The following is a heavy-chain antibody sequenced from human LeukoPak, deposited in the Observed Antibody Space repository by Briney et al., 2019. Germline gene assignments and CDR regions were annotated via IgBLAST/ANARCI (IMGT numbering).Heavy chain of an antibody. J-gene: IGHJ4*02. CDR3: ARVGVNYGDSYPFDY. CDR2: ISSSSSDI. Sequence: GGSLRLSCAASGFSFSSYSMNWVRQAPGKGLEWVSSISSSSSDIFHADSVKGRFTISRDNAKTSLYLQMNSLRAEDTAVYYCARVGVNYGDSYPFDYWGQGTLVTVSS. V-gene: IGHV3-21*01. CDR1: GFSFSSYS. D-gene: IGHD4-17*01.